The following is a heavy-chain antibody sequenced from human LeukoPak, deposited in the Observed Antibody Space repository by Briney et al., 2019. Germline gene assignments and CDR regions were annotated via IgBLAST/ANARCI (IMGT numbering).Heavy chain of an antibody. V-gene: IGHV4-59*08. CDR1: GGSISDNY. D-gene: IGHD2-15*01. CDR3: ARHPFATPFDY. Sequence: PSETLSLTCTVSGGSISDNYWSWIRQPPGKGLGWVGCAYYSGHTNYNSSLKSRVTMSLDTSKSHFSLRLSSVTAADTAVYFCARHPFATPFDYWGPGTLVTVSS. CDR2: AYYSGHT. J-gene: IGHJ4*02.